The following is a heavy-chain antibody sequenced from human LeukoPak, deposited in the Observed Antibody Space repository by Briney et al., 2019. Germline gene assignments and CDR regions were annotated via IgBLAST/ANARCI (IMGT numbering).Heavy chain of an antibody. V-gene: IGHV3-74*01. Sequence: PGGSLRLSCAASGFTFSSYWMHWVRQAPGKGVVWVSRINSDGSRTNYADSVKGRFTISRDNAKNTLYLQMNSLRAEETGVYYCATDRQTAILYYYYYINVCGTGTTVTLSS. CDR2: INSDGSRT. CDR1: GFTFSSYW. CDR3: ATDRQTAILYYYYYINV. J-gene: IGHJ6*03. D-gene: IGHD2-21*02.